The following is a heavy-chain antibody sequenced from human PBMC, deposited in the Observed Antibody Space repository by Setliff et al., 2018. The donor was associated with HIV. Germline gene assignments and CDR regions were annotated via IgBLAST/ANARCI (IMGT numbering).Heavy chain of an antibody. J-gene: IGHJ6*02. CDR2: SYTSGST. CDR1: GGSISSGSYY. CDR3: AREDYYYYGMDV. Sequence: SETLSLTCTVSGGSISSGSYYWNWIRQPAGKGLEWIGRSYTSGSTNYSPSLKSRVTISVDTSKNQFSLKLSSVTAADTAVYYCAREDYYYYGMDVWGQGTTVTVSS. V-gene: IGHV4-61*02.